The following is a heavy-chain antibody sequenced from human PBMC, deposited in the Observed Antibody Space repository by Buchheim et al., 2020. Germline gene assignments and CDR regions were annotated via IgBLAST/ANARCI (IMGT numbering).Heavy chain of an antibody. CDR2: INPSGGST. Sequence: QVQLVQSGAEVKKPGASVKVFCEASGYTFTSYYVHWVRQAPGQGLEWMGIINPSGGSTSYAQEFQGRVTMTRATSTRTVYMELSSLRSEDTAVYYCARGAGDYDILTGYYRPGAIDYWGQGTL. CDR1: GYTFTSYY. D-gene: IGHD3-9*01. CDR3: ARGAGDYDILTGYYRPGAIDY. V-gene: IGHV1-46*01. J-gene: IGHJ4*02.